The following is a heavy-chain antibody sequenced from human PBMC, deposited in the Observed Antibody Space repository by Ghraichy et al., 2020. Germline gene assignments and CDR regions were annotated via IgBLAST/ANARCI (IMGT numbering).Heavy chain of an antibody. CDR2: IYYGGST. CDR3: VSHKDGTTYDY. D-gene: IGHD1-7*01. CDR1: AGSINGHY. V-gene: IGHV4-59*08. Sequence: SQTLSLTCTVSAGSINGHYWSWIRQPPGMGLDWIASIYYGGSTNYHPSLRSRVTISLDRSRNQISLQLNSVTAADTAVYYCVSHKDGTTYDYWGQGALVTVSS. J-gene: IGHJ4*02.